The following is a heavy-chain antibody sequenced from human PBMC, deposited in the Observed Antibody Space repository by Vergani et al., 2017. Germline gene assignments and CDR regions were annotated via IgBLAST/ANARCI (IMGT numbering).Heavy chain of an antibody. D-gene: IGHD3-9*01. CDR2: INPSGGHT. CDR1: GYTFSNYY. Sequence: QVQLVQSGAEVKKPGSSVKVSCKTSGYTFSNYYMHWVRQAPGQGLEWMGIINPSGGHTNYAQKFQGRVTMTRDTSTSTVYMELSSLRSEDTAIYYCARGDYDILTGYRYWGQGTLVTVSA. V-gene: IGHV1-46*03. J-gene: IGHJ4*02. CDR3: ARGDYDILTGYRY.